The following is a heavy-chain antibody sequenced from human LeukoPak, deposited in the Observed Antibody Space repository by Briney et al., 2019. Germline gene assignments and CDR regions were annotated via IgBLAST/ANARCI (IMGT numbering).Heavy chain of an antibody. J-gene: IGHJ4*02. CDR2: IFYSGTT. V-gene: IGHV4-31*03. CDR1: GGSFSSGGYY. CDR3: ARDLGGLGKIDY. D-gene: IGHD7-27*01. Sequence: SETLSLTCTVSGGSFSSGGYYWSWIRQHPGKGLGWIGYIFYSGTTYYNPSFKSRVIISVDASKNQFSLRLSSVTAADTAVYYCARDLGGLGKIDYWGQGTLVTVSS.